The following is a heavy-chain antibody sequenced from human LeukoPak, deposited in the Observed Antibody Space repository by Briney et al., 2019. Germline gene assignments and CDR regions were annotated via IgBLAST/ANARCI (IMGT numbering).Heavy chain of an antibody. CDR3: AKDGWREPVVWDYFDY. CDR1: GFTFSSYA. D-gene: IGHD1-26*01. Sequence: GGSLRLSCAASGFTFSSYAMSWVRQAPGKGLEWVSAISGSGGSTYYADSVKGRFTISRDNSKNTLYLQMNSLRAEDTAVYYCAKDGWREPVVWDYFDYWGRGTLVTVSS. J-gene: IGHJ4*02. V-gene: IGHV3-23*01. CDR2: ISGSGGST.